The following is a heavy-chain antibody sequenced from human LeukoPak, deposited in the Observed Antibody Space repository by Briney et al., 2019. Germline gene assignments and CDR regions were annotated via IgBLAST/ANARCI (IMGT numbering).Heavy chain of an antibody. V-gene: IGHV1-69*04. CDR2: IIPILGIA. Sequence: GASVKVSCKASGGTFSSYAISWVRQAPGQGPEWMGRIIPILGIANYAQKFQGRVTITADKSTSTAYMELSSLRSEDTAVYYCARGLEGYCTNGVCPWGQGTLVTVSS. CDR1: GGTFSSYA. D-gene: IGHD2-8*01. J-gene: IGHJ5*02. CDR3: ARGLEGYCTNGVCP.